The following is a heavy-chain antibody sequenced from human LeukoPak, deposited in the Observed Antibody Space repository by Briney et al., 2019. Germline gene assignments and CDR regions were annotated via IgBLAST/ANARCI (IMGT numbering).Heavy chain of an antibody. V-gene: IGHV1-46*01. CDR3: ARGPRGAAAVPGAFDI. D-gene: IGHD6-13*01. CDR2: INPSGGST. CDR1: GYTFTSYY. Sequence: EASVKVSCKASGYTFTSYYMHWVRQAPGQGLEWMGIINPSGGSTSYAQKFQGRVTMTRDMSTSTVYMELSSLRSDDTAVYYCARGPRGAAAVPGAFDIWGQGTMVTVSS. J-gene: IGHJ3*02.